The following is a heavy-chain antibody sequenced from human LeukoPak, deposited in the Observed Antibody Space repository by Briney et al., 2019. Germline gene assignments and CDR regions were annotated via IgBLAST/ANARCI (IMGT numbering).Heavy chain of an antibody. CDR3: ARPGIAAAAPVAEYFQH. V-gene: IGHV1-3*01. CDR1: GYTFTSYA. CDR2: INASNGNT. D-gene: IGHD6-13*01. J-gene: IGHJ1*01. Sequence: ASVKVSCKASGYTFTSYAMHWVRQAPGRRLEWMGWINASNGNTKYSQKFQGRVTITRDTSASTAYMELSSLRSEDTAVYYCARPGIAAAAPVAEYFQHWGQGTLVTVSS.